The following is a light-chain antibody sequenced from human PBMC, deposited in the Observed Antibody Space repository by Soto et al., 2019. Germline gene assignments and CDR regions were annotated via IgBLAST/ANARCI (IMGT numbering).Light chain of an antibody. J-gene: IGKJ1*01. Sequence: EIVLTQSPGTLSLSPGERATLSCRASQSVTSSYLAWYQQIPGQAPRLLIYGASSRATGIPDRFSGGGSGTDFTLTISRLEPEDFAVYYCQQYGTSVSFGQGTKV. CDR1: QSVTSSY. V-gene: IGKV3-20*01. CDR3: QQYGTSVS. CDR2: GAS.